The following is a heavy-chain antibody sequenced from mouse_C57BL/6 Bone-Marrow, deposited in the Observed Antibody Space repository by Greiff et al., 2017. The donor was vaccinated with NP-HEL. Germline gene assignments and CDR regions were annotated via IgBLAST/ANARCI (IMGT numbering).Heavy chain of an antibody. V-gene: IGHV14-4*01. J-gene: IGHJ2*01. CDR3: TYLYGYVLDY. Sequence: EVQLQQSGAELVRPGSSFPFSFPSSGFTIKDDYMHWVKQRPEQGLEWIGWIDPETGDTFCASKFQGKATLTADTSSNTAYLPLSRLTSEATAVYDCTYLYGYVLDYWGQGTTLTVSS. CDR2: IDPETGDT. CDR1: GFTIKDDY. D-gene: IGHD2-2*01.